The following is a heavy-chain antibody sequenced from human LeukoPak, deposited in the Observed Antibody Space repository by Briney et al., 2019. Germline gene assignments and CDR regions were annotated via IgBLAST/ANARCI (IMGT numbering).Heavy chain of an antibody. CDR2: INHSGST. V-gene: IGHV4-34*01. D-gene: IGHD3-10*01. Sequence: SETLSLTCAVYGGXFSGYYCSWIRQPPGKGLEWIGEINHSGSTNYNPSLKSRVTISVDTSKNQFSLKLSSVTAADTAVYYCASPRYYGSGSYNGWGQGTLVTVSS. CDR1: GGXFSGYY. CDR3: ASPRYYGSGSYNG. J-gene: IGHJ4*02.